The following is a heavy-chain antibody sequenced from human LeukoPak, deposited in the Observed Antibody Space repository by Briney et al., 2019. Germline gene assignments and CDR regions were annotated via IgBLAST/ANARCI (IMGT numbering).Heavy chain of an antibody. CDR3: ARSIPYSSSSLHYYYYGMDV. CDR2: IYPGDSDT. CDR1: GYSFTTYW. V-gene: IGHV5-51*01. D-gene: IGHD6-6*01. Sequence: GESLKISCKGSGYSFTTYWIGWVRQMPGKGLEWMGIIYPGDSDTRYSPSFQGQVTISADKSISTAYLQWSSLKASDTAVYYCARSIPYSSSSLHYYYYGMDVWGQGTTVTVSS. J-gene: IGHJ6*02.